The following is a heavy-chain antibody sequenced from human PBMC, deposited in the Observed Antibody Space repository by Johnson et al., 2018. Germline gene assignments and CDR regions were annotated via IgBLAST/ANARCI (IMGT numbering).Heavy chain of an antibody. CDR1: GFTFRSYG. D-gene: IGHD3-22*01. CDR3: ARDRAVGSDYDGTFDI. J-gene: IGHJ3*02. V-gene: IGHV3-33*01. Sequence: QVQLQESGGGVVQPERSLTLSCAASGFTFRSYGMHWVRQAPGKGLEWVAVIWYDGSIKYYIDSVKGRFTVSRDNSKNTLYLQMNSLRAEDTAVYYCARDRAVGSDYDGTFDIGGQGTMVTVSS. CDR2: IWYDGSIK.